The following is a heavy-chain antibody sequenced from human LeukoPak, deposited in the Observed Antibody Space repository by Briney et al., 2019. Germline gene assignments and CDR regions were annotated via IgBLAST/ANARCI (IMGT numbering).Heavy chain of an antibody. CDR2: ISSSGSTI. CDR3: ARAEWYYYGSGSYYNALDY. V-gene: IGHV3-48*03. Sequence: PGGSLRLSCAASGFTFSSYEMNWVRQAPGKGLEWVSYISSSGSTIYHADSVKGRFTISRDNAKNSLYLQMDSLRAEDTAVYYCARAEWYYYGSGSYYNALDYWGQGTLVTVSS. D-gene: IGHD3-10*01. J-gene: IGHJ4*02. CDR1: GFTFSSYE.